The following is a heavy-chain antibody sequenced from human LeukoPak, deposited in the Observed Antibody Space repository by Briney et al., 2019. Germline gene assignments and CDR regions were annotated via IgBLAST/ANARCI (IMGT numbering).Heavy chain of an antibody. D-gene: IGHD3-22*01. CDR3: ARARLRYDSSGYYFLHDAFDI. V-gene: IGHV1-69*06. Sequence: GAPVKVSCKASGGTFSSYAISWVRQAPGQGLEWMGGIIPIFGTANYAQKFQGRVTITADKSTSTAYMELSSLRSEDTAVYYCARARLRYDSSGYYFLHDAFDIWGQGTMVTVSS. CDR2: IIPIFGTA. CDR1: GGTFSSYA. J-gene: IGHJ3*02.